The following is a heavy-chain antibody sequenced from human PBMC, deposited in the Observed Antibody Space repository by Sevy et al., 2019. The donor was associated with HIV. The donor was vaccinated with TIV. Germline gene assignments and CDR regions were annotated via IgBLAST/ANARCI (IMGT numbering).Heavy chain of an antibody. D-gene: IGHD2-21*01. J-gene: IGHJ4*02. V-gene: IGHV4-39*01. Sequence: SETLSLTCTVSGGSISRSSYDWGWIRQPPGKGLEWIGSMFFSGNTYYNPSLKSRVTIFVDRSKNQISLRLTSVTAAETAVYYCARQGGIVDRAFDNWGQGTLVTVSS. CDR3: ARQGGIVDRAFDN. CDR1: GGSISRSSYD. CDR2: MFFSGNT.